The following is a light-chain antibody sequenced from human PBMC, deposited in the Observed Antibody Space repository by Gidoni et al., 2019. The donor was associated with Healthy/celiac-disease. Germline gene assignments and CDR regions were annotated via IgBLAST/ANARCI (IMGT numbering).Light chain of an antibody. CDR2: GAS. Sequence: IVLTQSPGTLSLSPGERATLSCRASQSVSSSYLAWYQQKPGQAPRLLIYGASSRATGIPDRFSCSGSGTDFTLTISRLEPEDFAVYYCQQYGSSPTFGQGTKLEIK. CDR1: QSVSSSY. J-gene: IGKJ2*01. CDR3: QQYGSSPT. V-gene: IGKV3-20*01.